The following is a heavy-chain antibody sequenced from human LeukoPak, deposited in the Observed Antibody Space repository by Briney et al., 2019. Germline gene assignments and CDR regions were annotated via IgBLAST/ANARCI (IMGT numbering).Heavy chain of an antibody. J-gene: IGHJ3*02. CDR2: INPSGGST. V-gene: IGHV1-46*01. CDR3: ARHGLTLYSRSSGKPDAFDI. D-gene: IGHD6-6*01. Sequence: ASVKVSCKASGYTFTSYYMHWVRQAPGQGLEWMGIINPSGGSTSYAQKFQGRVTMTRDTATSTVYMELSSLRSEDAAAYYCARHGLTLYSRSSGKPDAFDIWGPGAMVTVSS. CDR1: GYTFTSYY.